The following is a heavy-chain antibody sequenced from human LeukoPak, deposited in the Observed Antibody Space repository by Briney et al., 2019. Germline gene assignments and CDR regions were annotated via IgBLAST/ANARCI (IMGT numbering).Heavy chain of an antibody. V-gene: IGHV3-66*01. J-gene: IGHJ4*02. Sequence: PGGSLRLSCAASGFTVSSNYMSWVRQAPGKGLEWVSVIYSGGSTYYADSVKGRFTISRDNSENTLYLQMNSLRAEDTAVYYCASLSYGDYDFDYWGQGTLVTVSS. CDR1: GFTVSSNY. D-gene: IGHD4-17*01. CDR2: IYSGGST. CDR3: ASLSYGDYDFDY.